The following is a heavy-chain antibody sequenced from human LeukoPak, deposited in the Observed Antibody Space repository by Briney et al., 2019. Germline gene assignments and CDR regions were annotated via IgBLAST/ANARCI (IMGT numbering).Heavy chain of an antibody. Sequence: GGSLRLSCAASGFTFSSFSMNWVRQAPGKGLEWVSYISSSGSTIYYADSVKGRFTISRDNAKNSLYLQMNSLRAEDTAVYYCARQMTVVVKGAFDIWGQGTMVTVSS. V-gene: IGHV3-48*04. CDR1: GFTFSSFS. D-gene: IGHD3-22*01. J-gene: IGHJ3*02. CDR3: ARQMTVVVKGAFDI. CDR2: ISSSGSTI.